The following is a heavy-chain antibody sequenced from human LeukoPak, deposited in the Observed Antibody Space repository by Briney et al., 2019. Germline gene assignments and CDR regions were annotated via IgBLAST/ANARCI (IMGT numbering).Heavy chain of an antibody. V-gene: IGHV3-7*01. Sequence: GGSLRLSCLDSGFSFSSYWMSWVRQAPGKGLEWVANIRQDGSDKQYVDSVKGRFTISRDNGKNSLYLQMNSLRAEDTAVYFCASGPRWVGAAWAHSFDIWGQGTMVTVSS. CDR2: IRQDGSDK. J-gene: IGHJ3*02. CDR1: GFSFSSYW. CDR3: ASGPRWVGAAWAHSFDI. D-gene: IGHD2-15*01.